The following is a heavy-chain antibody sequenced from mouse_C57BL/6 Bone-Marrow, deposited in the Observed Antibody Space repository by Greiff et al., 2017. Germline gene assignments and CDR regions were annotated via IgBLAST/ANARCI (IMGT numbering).Heavy chain of an antibody. CDR1: GYTFTSYD. J-gene: IGHJ4*01. V-gene: IGHV1-85*01. CDR3: ATYYAMDY. Sequence: VKLVESGPELVKPGASVKLSCKASGYTFTSYDINWVKQRPGQGLEWIGWIYPRDGSTKYNEKFKGKATLTVDTSSSTAYMELHSLTSEDSAVYFCATYYAMDYWGQGTSVTVSS. CDR2: IYPRDGST.